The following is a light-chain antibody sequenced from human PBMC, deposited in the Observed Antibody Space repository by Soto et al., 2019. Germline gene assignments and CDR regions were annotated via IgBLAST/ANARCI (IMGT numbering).Light chain of an antibody. CDR2: KAS. Sequence: DIQMTQSPSTLSASVGDRVTITCRASQSISSWLAWYQQKPGKAPKLLIYKASSLESGVPSRFSGSGSGTEFNLTISSLQPDDFATYYCQQYNSYSRTFGRGTKVEIK. V-gene: IGKV1-5*03. J-gene: IGKJ1*01. CDR1: QSISSW. CDR3: QQYNSYSRT.